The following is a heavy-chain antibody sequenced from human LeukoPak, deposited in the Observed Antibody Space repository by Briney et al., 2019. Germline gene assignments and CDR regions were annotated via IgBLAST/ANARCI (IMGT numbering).Heavy chain of an antibody. CDR1: GYTFTSYD. Sequence: ASVKVSCKASGYTFTSYDINWVRQATGQGLEWMGWMNPNSGNTGYAQKFQGRVTMTRNTSISTAYMERSSLRSEDTAVYYCARTDVSSVRYYDSSGYFDWGQGTLVTVSS. J-gene: IGHJ4*02. CDR2: MNPNSGNT. D-gene: IGHD3-22*01. CDR3: ARTDVSSVRYYDSSGYFD. V-gene: IGHV1-8*01.